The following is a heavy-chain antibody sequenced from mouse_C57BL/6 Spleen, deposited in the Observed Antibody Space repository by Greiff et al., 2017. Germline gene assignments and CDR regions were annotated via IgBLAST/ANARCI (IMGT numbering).Heavy chain of an antibody. D-gene: IGHD4-1*01. V-gene: IGHV7-3*01. CDR3: ARYGPNAYYAMDY. Sequence: EVQLVESGGGLVQPGGSLSLSCAASGFTFTDYYMSWVRQPPGKALEWLGFIRNKANGYTTEYSASVKGRFTISRDNSQSILYLQMNALRAEDSATYYCARYGPNAYYAMDYWGQGTSVTVSS. CDR1: GFTFTDYY. CDR2: IRNKANGYTT. J-gene: IGHJ4*01.